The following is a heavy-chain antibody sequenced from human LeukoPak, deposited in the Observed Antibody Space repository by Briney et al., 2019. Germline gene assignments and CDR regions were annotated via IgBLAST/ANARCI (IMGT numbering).Heavy chain of an antibody. V-gene: IGHV3-21*01. Sequence: GGSLRLSCAASGFTFSSYSMNWVRQAPGKGLEWVSSISSSSSYIYYADSVKGRFTISRDNAKNSLYLKMNSLRDEDTAVYYCARGQPHDYGDYGANFDYWGQGTLVTVSS. D-gene: IGHD4-17*01. J-gene: IGHJ4*02. CDR3: ARGQPHDYGDYGANFDY. CDR1: GFTFSSYS. CDR2: ISSSSSYI.